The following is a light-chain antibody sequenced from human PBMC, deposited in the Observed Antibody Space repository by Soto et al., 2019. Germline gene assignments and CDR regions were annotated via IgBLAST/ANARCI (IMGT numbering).Light chain of an antibody. V-gene: IGLV2-11*01. J-gene: IGLJ2*01. CDR2: EVS. Sequence: QSALTQPRSVSGSPGQSVTISCTRTSSDVGGYNYVSWYQQHPGKAPKLMIYEVSKRPSGVPDRFSGSKSGNTASLTISGLQAEDEADYYCCSYAGSYVVFGGGTKLTVL. CDR1: SSDVGGYNY. CDR3: CSYAGSYVV.